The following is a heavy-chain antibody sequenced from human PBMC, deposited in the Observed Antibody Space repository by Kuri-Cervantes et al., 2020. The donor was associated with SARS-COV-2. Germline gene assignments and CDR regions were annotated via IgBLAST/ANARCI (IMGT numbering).Heavy chain of an antibody. CDR2: ITNNPRSYTT. V-gene: IGHV3-72*01. D-gene: IGHD2-2*01. CDR3: ARDTSTALDY. CDR1: GFTFTGHD. Sequence: GGPLRPSCAASGFTFTGHDMDWVPQAPGKGLEWVARITNNPRSYTTDYAACVRGRFTFSRDDSKRSLYLKMNSLKTEDTAVYYCARDTSTALDYWGRGTLVTVSS. J-gene: IGHJ4*02.